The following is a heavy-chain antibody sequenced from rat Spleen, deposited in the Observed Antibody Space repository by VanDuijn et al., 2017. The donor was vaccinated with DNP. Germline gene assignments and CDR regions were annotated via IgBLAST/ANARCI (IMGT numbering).Heavy chain of an antibody. CDR3: ARGLNYGGYMYSWYFDF. CDR1: GYSITSGYG. Sequence: QLQESGPGLVKPSQSLSLTCSVTGYSITSGYGWNWIRKFPGNKLEWLGSISSAGSTNYNPPLKSQIAITRDTSKNQIFLQLNSVTTEDTATYYCARGLNYGGYMYSWYFDFWGPGTMVTVSS. CDR2: ISSAGST. V-gene: IGHV3-3*01. J-gene: IGHJ1*01. D-gene: IGHD1-11*01.